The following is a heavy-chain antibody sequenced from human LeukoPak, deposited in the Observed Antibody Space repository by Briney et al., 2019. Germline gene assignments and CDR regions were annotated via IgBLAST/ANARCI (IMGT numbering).Heavy chain of an antibody. V-gene: IGHV4-30-4*08. D-gene: IGHD5-18*01. Sequence: TLSLTCTVSGGSISSGDYYWSWIRQPPGKGLEWIGYIYYSGSTYYNPSLKSRVTISVDTSKNQFSLKLSSVTAADTAVYYCARGDTAMVHAFDIWGQGTMVTVSS. J-gene: IGHJ3*02. CDR3: ARGDTAMVHAFDI. CDR1: GGSISSGDYY. CDR2: IYYSGST.